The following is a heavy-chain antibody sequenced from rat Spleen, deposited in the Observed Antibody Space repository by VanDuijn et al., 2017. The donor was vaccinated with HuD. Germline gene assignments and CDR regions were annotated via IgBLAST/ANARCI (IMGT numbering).Heavy chain of an antibody. CDR3: KRNLRGVRVDYNFDY. CDR1: GFTFNNYW. CDR2: ITNTGGST. D-gene: IGHD1-11*01. V-gene: IGHV5-31*01. Sequence: EVQLVESGGGLVQPGRSLKLSCVASGFTFNNYWMTWIRQAPGKGLEWVASITNTGGSTYYPDSVKGRFTIPRDNAKSTLYLQMNSLRSEDTASYYWKRNLRGVRVDYNFDYWGQGVMVTVSS. J-gene: IGHJ2*01.